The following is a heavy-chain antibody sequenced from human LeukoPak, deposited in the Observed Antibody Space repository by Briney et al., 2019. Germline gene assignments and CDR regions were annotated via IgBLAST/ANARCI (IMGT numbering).Heavy chain of an antibody. CDR1: GGSFSGYY. D-gene: IGHD6-6*01. Sequence: SETLSLTCAVYGGSFSGYYWSWIRQPPGKGLEWIGEINHSGSTNYNPSLKSRVTIPVDTSKNQFSLKLSSVTAADTAVYYCAREGSSSSLDYWGQGALVTVSS. J-gene: IGHJ4*02. CDR2: INHSGST. V-gene: IGHV4-34*01. CDR3: AREGSSSSLDY.